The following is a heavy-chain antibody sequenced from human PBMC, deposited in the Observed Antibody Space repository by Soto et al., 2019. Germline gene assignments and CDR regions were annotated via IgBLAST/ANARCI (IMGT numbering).Heavy chain of an antibody. CDR3: ARTRVFGVGPTAGNWFDP. CDR2: IYYSGST. V-gene: IGHV4-31*03. CDR1: GGSISSGGYY. J-gene: IGHJ5*02. Sequence: TLSLTCTVSGGSISSGGYYWSWIRQHPGKGLEWIGYIYYSGSTYYNPSLKSRVTISVDTSKNQFSLKLSSVTAADTAVYYCARTRVFGVGPTAGNWFDPWGQGTLVTVSS. D-gene: IGHD3-3*01.